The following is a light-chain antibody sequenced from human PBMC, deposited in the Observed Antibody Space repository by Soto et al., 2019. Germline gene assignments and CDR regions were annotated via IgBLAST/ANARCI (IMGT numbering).Light chain of an antibody. J-gene: IGLJ1*01. CDR1: SSDIGAYDH. CDR2: SVS. Sequence: QSGLTQPASVSGSPGQSITISCSGTSSDIGAYDHVAWFQQFPGKTPKLVIYSVSNRPSGVSYRFSGSKSGNTASLTISGLQADDEADYYCISYTVSRSYVFGPRTKVTVL. V-gene: IGLV2-14*01. CDR3: ISYTVSRSYV.